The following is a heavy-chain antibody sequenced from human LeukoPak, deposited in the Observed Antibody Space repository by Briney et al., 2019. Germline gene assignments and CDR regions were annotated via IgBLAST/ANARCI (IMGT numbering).Heavy chain of an antibody. CDR3: ARGTDAYYYDSSDIDY. D-gene: IGHD3-22*01. CDR1: GGTFSSYA. J-gene: IGHJ4*02. CDR2: INPSGGST. Sequence: ASVKVSCKASGGTFSSYAISWVRQAPGQGLEWMGIINPSGGSTSYAQKFQGRVTMTRDTSTSTVYMELSSLRSEDTAVYYCARGTDAYYYDSSDIDYWGQGTLVTVSS. V-gene: IGHV1-46*01.